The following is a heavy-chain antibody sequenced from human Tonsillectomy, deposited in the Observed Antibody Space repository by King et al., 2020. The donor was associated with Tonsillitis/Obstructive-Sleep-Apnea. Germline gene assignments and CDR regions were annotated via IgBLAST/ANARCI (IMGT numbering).Heavy chain of an antibody. J-gene: IGHJ4*02. V-gene: IGHV3-48*02. CDR2: ISSSGSNI. CDR3: ASLWIQVDS. CDR1: GFTFISYS. Sequence: VQLVESGGGLVQPGGSLRLSFAASGFTFISYSMNWVRQSPGKGLEWVAAISSSGSNIYYADSVKGRFTISRDNAKNSLYLHMNSLRDEDTAVYYCASLWIQVDSWGQGTLVTVSS. D-gene: IGHD5-18*01.